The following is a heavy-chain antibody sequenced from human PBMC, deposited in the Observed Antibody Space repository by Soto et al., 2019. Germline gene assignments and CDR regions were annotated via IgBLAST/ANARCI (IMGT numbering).Heavy chain of an antibody. CDR1: GFTFNTYA. D-gene: IGHD3-22*01. CDR3: AKGVNYYDSSGYYSYYYNGMDV. CDR2: ISGSGGST. J-gene: IGHJ6*02. V-gene: IGHV3-23*01. Sequence: GGSLRLSCAASGFTFNTYAMTWVRQAPGKGLEWVSAISGSGGSTYYADSGKGRFTISRDNSKNTVYLQMNSLRAEDTALYYCAKGVNYYDSSGYYSYYYNGMDVWGQGTTVTVSS.